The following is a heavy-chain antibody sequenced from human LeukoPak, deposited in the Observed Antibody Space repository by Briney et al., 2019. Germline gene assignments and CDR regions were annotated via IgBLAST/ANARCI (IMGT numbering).Heavy chain of an antibody. D-gene: IGHD3-22*01. CDR2: INPNSGGT. CDR1: GYTFTDYY. V-gene: IGHV1-2*02. CDR3: AREKPFYDSSGYYYPIAFDY. Sequence: GASVKVSCKASGYTFTDYYIHWVRQAPGQGLEWMGWINPNSGGTNYAQKFQGRVTMTRDTSISTAYMELSRLTSDDTAVYYCAREKPFYDSSGYYYPIAFDYWGQGTLVTVSS. J-gene: IGHJ4*02.